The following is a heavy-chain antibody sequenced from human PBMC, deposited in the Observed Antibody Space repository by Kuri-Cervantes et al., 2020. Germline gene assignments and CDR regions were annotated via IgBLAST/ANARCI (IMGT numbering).Heavy chain of an antibody. CDR2: IDNSGST. CDR3: ARDRQRYGYYYGMDV. CDR1: GGSFSSGNYF. Sequence: SETLSLTCTVSGGSFSSGNYFWAWIRQYPGKGLEWIGYIDNSGSTYYNPSLKSLVTISVDTSKTQFSLKLSSVTAADTAVYYCARDRQRYGYYYGMDVWGQGTTVTVSS. J-gene: IGHJ6*02. V-gene: IGHV4-31*01. D-gene: IGHD4-17*01.